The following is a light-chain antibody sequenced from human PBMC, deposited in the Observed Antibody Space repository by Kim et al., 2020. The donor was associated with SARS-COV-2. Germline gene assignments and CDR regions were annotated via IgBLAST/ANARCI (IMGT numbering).Light chain of an antibody. J-gene: IGKJ5*01. Sequence: ASVGDRVTMTCRASQDISSWLAWYQQKPGKAPKLLIYDASSLQSGVPSRFSGSGSGTDFILTISSLQPEDFATYYCQQANSIPISFGQGTRLEIK. CDR3: QQANSIPIS. CDR2: DAS. V-gene: IGKV1D-12*01. CDR1: QDISSW.